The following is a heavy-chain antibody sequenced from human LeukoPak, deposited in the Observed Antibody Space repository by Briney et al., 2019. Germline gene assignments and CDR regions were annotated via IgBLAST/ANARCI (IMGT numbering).Heavy chain of an antibody. CDR3: ARAIRGRIAARPYYFDY. CDR2: MNPNSGNT. CDR1: GYTFTSYD. Sequence: ASVKVSCKASGYTFTSYDINWVRQAPGQGLEWMGWMNPNSGNTDYAQKFQGRVTMTRNTSISTAYMELSSLRSEDTAVYYCARAIRGRIAARPYYFDYWGQGTLVTVSS. V-gene: IGHV1-8*01. J-gene: IGHJ4*02. D-gene: IGHD6-6*01.